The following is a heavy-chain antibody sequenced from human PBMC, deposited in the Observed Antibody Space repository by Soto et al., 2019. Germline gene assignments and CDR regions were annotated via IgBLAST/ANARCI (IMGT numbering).Heavy chain of an antibody. Sequence: QSGGSLRLSCAASGFTFSDNYMSWIRQAPGKGLEWVSAISGSGGSTYYADSVKGRFTISRDNSKNTLYLQMNSLRAEDTAVYYCAKDTDSYDSSEGYWGQGTLVTVSS. CDR1: GFTFSDNY. J-gene: IGHJ4*02. V-gene: IGHV3-23*01. CDR2: ISGSGGST. D-gene: IGHD3-22*01. CDR3: AKDTDSYDSSEGY.